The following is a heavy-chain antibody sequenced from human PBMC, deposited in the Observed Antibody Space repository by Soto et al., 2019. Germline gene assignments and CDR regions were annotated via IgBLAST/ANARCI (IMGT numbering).Heavy chain of an antibody. D-gene: IGHD2-15*01. CDR3: ARDMRRGYCSGGSCYSDYYYYGMDV. J-gene: IGHJ6*02. CDR2: IIPILGIA. CDR1: GGTFSSYT. Sequence: QVQLVQSGAEVKKPGSSVKVSCKASGGTFSSYTISWVRQAPGQGLEWMGRIIPILGIANYAQKFQGRVTITADKSTSTAYMELSSLRSEDTAVYYWARDMRRGYCSGGSCYSDYYYYGMDVWGQGTTVTVSS. V-gene: IGHV1-69*08.